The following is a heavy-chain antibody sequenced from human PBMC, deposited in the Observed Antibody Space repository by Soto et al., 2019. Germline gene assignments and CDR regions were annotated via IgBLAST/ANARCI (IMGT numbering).Heavy chain of an antibody. Sequence: PGGSLRLSCAASRFTFSMYAMSWVRHAPGKGLEWVSAITGNGGNTYYADSVKGRFTISRDNSKNTLYLQMDSLRAEDTAVYYCAKDTDSSGYYLYYFDLWGPRTLVTVSS. J-gene: IGHJ4*02. CDR2: ITGNGGNT. V-gene: IGHV3-23*01. CDR3: AKDTDSSGYYLYYFDL. D-gene: IGHD3-22*01. CDR1: RFTFSMYA.